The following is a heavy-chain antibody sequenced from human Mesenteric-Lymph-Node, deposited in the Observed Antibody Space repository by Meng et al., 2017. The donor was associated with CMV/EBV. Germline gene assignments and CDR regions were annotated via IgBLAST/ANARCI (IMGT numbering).Heavy chain of an antibody. V-gene: IGHV3-23*01. J-gene: IGHJ4*02. CDR2: LSGNGGTT. CDR3: ARDRYCRSTTCYSGSAPGLLGF. Sequence: GGSLRLSCEASGFTFDNFAMSWVRQAPGEGLEWVSLLSGNGGTTYYADSVQGRFTVSRDNSNNTVYLQMDTLRPEDTAIYYCARDRYCRSTTCYSGSAPGLLGFWGQGMLVTVSS. CDR1: GFTFDNFA. D-gene: IGHD2-2*02.